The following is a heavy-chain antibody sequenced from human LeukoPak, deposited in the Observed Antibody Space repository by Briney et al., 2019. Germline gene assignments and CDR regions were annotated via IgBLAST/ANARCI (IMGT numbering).Heavy chain of an antibody. CDR3: AKGSGSTSNNWFDP. D-gene: IGHD2-2*01. J-gene: IGHJ5*02. CDR1: GYTFTSYG. V-gene: IGHV1-18*01. CDR2: ISAYNGNT. Sequence: ASVKVSCKASGYTFTSYGISWVRQAPGQGLEWMGWISAYNGNTNYAQKLQGRVTMTTDTSTSTAYMELRSLRAEDTAVYYCAKGSGSTSNNWFDPWGQGTLVTVSS.